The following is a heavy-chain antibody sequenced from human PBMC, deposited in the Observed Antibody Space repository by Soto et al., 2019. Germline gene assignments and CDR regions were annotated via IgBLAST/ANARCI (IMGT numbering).Heavy chain of an antibody. V-gene: IGHV3-23*01. D-gene: IGHD2-15*01. CDR2: ITGSGAST. J-gene: IGHJ4*02. CDR3: AKPGRYCSGGSCYEVLDY. Sequence: GGSLRLSCAASGFTFSSDAMTWVRQAPGKGLEWVSAITGSGASTYYADSVKGRFSISRDNSKNTLYLQMNSLRAEDAAVYYCAKPGRYCSGGSCYEVLDYWGQGT. CDR1: GFTFSSDA.